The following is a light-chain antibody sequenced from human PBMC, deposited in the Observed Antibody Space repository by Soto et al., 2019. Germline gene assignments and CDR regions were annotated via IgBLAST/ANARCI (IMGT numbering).Light chain of an antibody. CDR3: ASFRSGTILV. CDR2: EVN. CDR1: RSDIGDSNF. Sequence: QSVLTQPASVSGSPGPSATISCTGPRSDIGDSNFISWYQQSPGKAPRLLIYEVNNRPSGVSRRFSGSKAGNTASLTISGLLEDDEADYFCASFRSGTILVFGSGTKVTVL. J-gene: IGLJ1*01. V-gene: IGLV2-14*01.